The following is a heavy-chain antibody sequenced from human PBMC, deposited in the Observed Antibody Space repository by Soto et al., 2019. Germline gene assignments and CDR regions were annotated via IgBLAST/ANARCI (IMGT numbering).Heavy chain of an antibody. CDR1: GASITYGAYS. Sequence: QLQLHMSGSGLVKPSQTLSLTCTVSGASITYGAYSWSWIRQTPGKGLEWIGYINHLETTFYNPSLESRLTQSIDRTKNQFSLNLKSMSAADRAVYFCARGGGFDSFDYWGQGILVTVSS. V-gene: IGHV4-30-2*01. J-gene: IGHJ4*02. CDR2: INHLETT. CDR3: ARGGGFDSFDY. D-gene: IGHD3-10*01.